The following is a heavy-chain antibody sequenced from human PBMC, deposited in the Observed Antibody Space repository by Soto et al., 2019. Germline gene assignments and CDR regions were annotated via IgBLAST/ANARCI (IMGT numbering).Heavy chain of an antibody. V-gene: IGHV3-7*03. CDR2: IKQDGSEN. Sequence: DVRLVESGGGLVQPGGSLRLSCAASSFTFSSYWLSWVRQAPGKGLEWVATIKQDGSENYYVDSVKGRFTISRDNAKNSLYLQMSSLRADDTPVYYCARDGPFISVAAPAFQYAMDVWGQGTTVTVS. D-gene: IGHD6-19*01. J-gene: IGHJ6*02. CDR3: ARDGPFISVAAPAFQYAMDV. CDR1: SFTFSSYW.